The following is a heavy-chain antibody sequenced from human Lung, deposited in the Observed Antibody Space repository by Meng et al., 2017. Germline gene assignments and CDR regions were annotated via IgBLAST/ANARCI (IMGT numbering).Heavy chain of an antibody. CDR1: GYNFPDYY. CDR3: ARDEDISAAGKLFGDY. D-gene: IGHD6-25*01. CDR2: INPKSGDT. Sequence: VDRGHSGAEVKKPGASVKVSCKPSGYNFPDYYIPWVRRAPGQGLEWMGRINPKSGDTHYAQKFQARVTMTGDTSISTAYMELSGLRSDDTAMYYCARDEDISAAGKLFGDYWGQGTLVTVSS. J-gene: IGHJ4*02. V-gene: IGHV1-2*06.